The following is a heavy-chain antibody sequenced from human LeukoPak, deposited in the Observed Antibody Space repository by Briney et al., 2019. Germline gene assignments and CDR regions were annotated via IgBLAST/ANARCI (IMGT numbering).Heavy chain of an antibody. V-gene: IGHV4-59*04. CDR2: IYYSGST. D-gene: IGHD2-2*02. J-gene: IGHJ4*02. CDR3: ARHVPAAIHPYYFDY. CDR1: GGSISSYY. Sequence: SETLSLTCTVSGGSISSYYWSWIRQPPGKGLEWIGYIYYSGSTYYNPSLKSRVTISVDTSKNQFSLKLSSVTAADTAVYYCARHVPAAIHPYYFDYWGQGTLVTVSS.